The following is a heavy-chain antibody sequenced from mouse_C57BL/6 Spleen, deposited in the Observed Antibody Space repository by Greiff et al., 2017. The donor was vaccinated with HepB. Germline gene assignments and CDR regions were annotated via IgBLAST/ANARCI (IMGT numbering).Heavy chain of an antibody. V-gene: IGHV1-69*01. D-gene: IGHD2-3*01. J-gene: IGHJ1*03. CDR3: ARSLYDGYYGYFDV. CDR1: GYTFTSYW. Sequence: QVQLQQPGAELVMPGASVKLSCKASGYTFTSYWMHWVKQRPGQGLEWIGEIDPSDSYTNYNQKFKGKSTLTVDKSSSTAYMQLSSLTSEDSAVYYCARSLYDGYYGYFDVWGTGTTVTVSS. CDR2: IDPSDSYT.